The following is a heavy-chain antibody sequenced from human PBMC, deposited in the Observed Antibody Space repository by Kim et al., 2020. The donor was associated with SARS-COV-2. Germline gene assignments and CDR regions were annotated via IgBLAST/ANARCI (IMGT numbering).Heavy chain of an antibody. CDR2: INHSGST. CDR1: GGSFSGYY. V-gene: IGHV4-34*01. Sequence: SETLSLTCAVYGGSFSGYYWSWIRQPPGEGLGLEWIGEINHSGSTNYNPSLKSRVTISVDTSKNQFSLKLSSVTAADTAVYYCARGPKYDLLYYYYGVDV. J-gene: IGHJ6*01. D-gene: IGHD2-2*01. CDR3: ARGPKYDLLYYYYGVDV.